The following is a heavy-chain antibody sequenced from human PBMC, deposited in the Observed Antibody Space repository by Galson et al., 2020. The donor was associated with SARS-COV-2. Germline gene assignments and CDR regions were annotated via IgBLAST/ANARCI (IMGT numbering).Heavy chain of an antibody. CDR3: AREALPYIVGVPAFDY. CDR2: INPNSGGT. CDR1: GYTFTGYY. J-gene: IGHJ4*02. D-gene: IGHD2-2*01. Sequence: ASVKVSCKASGYTFTGYYMHWVRQAPGQGLEWMGWINPNSGGTNYAQKFQGRVTMTRDTSISTAYMELSRLRSDDTAVYYCAREALPYIVGVPAFDYWGQGTLVTVSS. V-gene: IGHV1-2*02.